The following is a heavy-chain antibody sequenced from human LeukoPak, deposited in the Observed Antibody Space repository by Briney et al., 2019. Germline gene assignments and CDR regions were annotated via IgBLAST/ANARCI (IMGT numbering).Heavy chain of an antibody. CDR1: GYTFTSYA. CDR3: AGVITMVRGVIAFDY. CDR2: INAGNGNT. V-gene: IGHV1-3*01. Sequence: ASVKVSCKASGYTFTSYAMHWVRQAPGQRLEWMGWINAGNGNTKYSQKFQGRVTITRDTSASTAYMELSSLRSEDTAVYYCAGVITMVRGVIAFDYWGQGTLVTVSS. J-gene: IGHJ4*02. D-gene: IGHD3-10*01.